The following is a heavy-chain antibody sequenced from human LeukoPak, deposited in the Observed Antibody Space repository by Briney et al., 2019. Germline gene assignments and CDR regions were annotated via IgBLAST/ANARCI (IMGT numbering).Heavy chain of an antibody. D-gene: IGHD2-2*01. CDR1: GFTFSSYW. Sequence: GGSLRLSRAASGFTFSSYWMSWVRQAPGKGLEWVSAISTRGGSTYCADSVKGRFTISRDNSKSTLYLQMNSLRGEDTAIYYCATVITGVVVGDSWGQGTLVTISS. CDR2: ISTRGGST. V-gene: IGHV3-23*01. CDR3: ATVITGVVVGDS. J-gene: IGHJ4*02.